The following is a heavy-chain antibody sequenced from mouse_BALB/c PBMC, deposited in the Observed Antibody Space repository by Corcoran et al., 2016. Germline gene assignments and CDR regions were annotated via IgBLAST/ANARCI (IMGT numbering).Heavy chain of an antibody. Sequence: EVQLQQSGPELVKPGASVKMSCKASVYTFTSYVMHWVKQKPGQGLEWIGYINPYNDGTKYNEKFKGKATLTSDKSSSTAYMELSSLTSEDSAVYYCAREGRRGYFDVWGAGTTVTVSS. V-gene: IGHV1S136*01. CDR2: INPYNDGT. J-gene: IGHJ1*01. CDR1: VYTFTSYV. CDR3: AREGRRGYFDV.